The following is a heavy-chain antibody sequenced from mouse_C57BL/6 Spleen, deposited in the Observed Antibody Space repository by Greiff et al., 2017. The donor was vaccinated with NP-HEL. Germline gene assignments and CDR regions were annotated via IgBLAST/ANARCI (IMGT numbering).Heavy chain of an antibody. J-gene: IGHJ2*01. D-gene: IGHD4-1*01. Sequence: EVMLVESGGDLVKPGGSLKLSCAASGFTFSSYGMSWVRQTPDKRLEWVATISSGGSYTYYPDSVKGRFTISRDNAKNTLYLQMSSLKSEDTAMYYCARGGGLGYFDYWGQGTTLTVSS. CDR1: GFTFSSYG. CDR2: ISSGGSYT. V-gene: IGHV5-6*02. CDR3: ARGGGLGYFDY.